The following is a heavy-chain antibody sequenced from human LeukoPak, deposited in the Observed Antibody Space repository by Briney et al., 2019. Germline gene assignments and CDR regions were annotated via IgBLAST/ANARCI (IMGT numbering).Heavy chain of an antibody. CDR2: IRYDGSNK. CDR3: AKGITVTYSYYFDY. Sequence: GGSLRLSCAASGFTFSSYGMHWVRQAPGKGLEWVAFIRYDGSNKYYADSVKRRFTISRDNSKNTLYLQMNSLRAEDTAVYYCAKGITVTYSYYFDYWGQGTLVTVSS. J-gene: IGHJ4*02. V-gene: IGHV3-30*02. CDR1: GFTFSSYG. D-gene: IGHD4-17*01.